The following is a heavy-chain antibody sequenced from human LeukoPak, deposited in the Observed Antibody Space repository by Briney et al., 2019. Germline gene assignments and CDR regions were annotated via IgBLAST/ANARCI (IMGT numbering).Heavy chain of an antibody. V-gene: IGHV3-30*03. CDR2: ISYDGSKK. D-gene: IGHD3-22*01. CDR3: ARGDYSSGNYYGPDY. Sequence: PGGSLRLSCAASGFTFSDFYMTWVRQAPGKGLEWVAVISYDGSKKYYADSVKGRFTISRDNAKNSLYLQMNSLRDEDTAVYYCARGDYSSGNYYGPDYWGQGTLVTVSS. J-gene: IGHJ4*02. CDR1: GFTFSDFY.